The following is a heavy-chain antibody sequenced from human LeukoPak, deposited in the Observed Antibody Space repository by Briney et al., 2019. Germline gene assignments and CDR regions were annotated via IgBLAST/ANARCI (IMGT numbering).Heavy chain of an antibody. V-gene: IGHV3-21*04. CDR2: ISSSSYI. CDR3: TRFYYDSSGPTPDDC. D-gene: IGHD3-22*01. Sequence: PGGSLRLSCAASGFTFSSYSMNWVRQAPGKGLEWVSSISSSSYIYYADSVKGRFTISRDNAKNSLYLQMNSLKTEDTAVYYCTRFYYDSSGPTPDDCWGQGTLVTVSS. J-gene: IGHJ4*02. CDR1: GFTFSSYS.